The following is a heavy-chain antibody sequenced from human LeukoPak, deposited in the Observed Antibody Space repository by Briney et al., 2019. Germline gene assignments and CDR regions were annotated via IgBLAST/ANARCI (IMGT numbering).Heavy chain of an antibody. CDR3: AKGQRNYYGSGSSANYFDY. Sequence: GGSLRLSCAASGFTFSSYAMSWVRQAPGKGLEWVSAISGSGGSTYYADSVKGRFTISRDNSKNTLYLQMNSLRAEDTAVYYCAKGQRNYYGSGSSANYFDYWGQGTLVTVSS. V-gene: IGHV3-23*01. CDR1: GFTFSSYA. CDR2: ISGSGGST. D-gene: IGHD3-10*01. J-gene: IGHJ4*02.